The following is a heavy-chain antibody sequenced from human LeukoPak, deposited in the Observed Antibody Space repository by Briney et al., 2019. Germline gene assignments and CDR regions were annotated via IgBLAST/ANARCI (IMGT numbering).Heavy chain of an antibody. V-gene: IGHV3-21*01. J-gene: IGHJ6*02. CDR3: ARNSYNYYGMDV. D-gene: IGHD4-23*01. CDR1: GFTFSSYS. CDR2: ISSSSSYI. Sequence: PGGSLRLSCAASGFTFSSYSMNWVRQAPGKGLEWVSSISSSSSYIYYADSVKGRFTISRDNAKNSLYLQMNSLRAEDTAVYYCARNSYNYYGMDVWGQGTTVTVSS.